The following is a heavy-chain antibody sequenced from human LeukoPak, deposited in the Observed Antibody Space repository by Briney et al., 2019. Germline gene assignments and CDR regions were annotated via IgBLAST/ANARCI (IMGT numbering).Heavy chain of an antibody. J-gene: IGHJ6*04. D-gene: IGHD5-12*01. CDR3: AKVLRAFSAYGPLDV. V-gene: IGHV3-33*06. CDR1: GFTFNIHG. Sequence: PGGSLRLSCAASGFTFNIHGMHWVRQAPGKGLEWVALIWFDGTSEYYADSVKGRFTIFRDNSQNTLYLQMNSLRAEDTAVYYCAKVLRAFSAYGPLDVWGKGTTVTVSS. CDR2: IWFDGTSE.